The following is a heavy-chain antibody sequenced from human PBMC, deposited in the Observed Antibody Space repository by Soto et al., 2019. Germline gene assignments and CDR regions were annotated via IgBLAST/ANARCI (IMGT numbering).Heavy chain of an antibody. J-gene: IGHJ6*02. CDR1: GYTFTSYA. CDR2: INAGNGNT. D-gene: IGHD3-22*01. V-gene: IGHV1-3*01. Sequence: QVQLVQSGAEVKKPGASVKVSCKASGYTFTSYAMHWVRQAPGQRLEWMGWINAGNGNTKYSQKFQGRVTITRDTSANTAYMELSSLRSEDTAVYYCAREKGYGSSGFTYYYGMDVWGQGTTVTVSS. CDR3: AREKGYGSSGFTYYYGMDV.